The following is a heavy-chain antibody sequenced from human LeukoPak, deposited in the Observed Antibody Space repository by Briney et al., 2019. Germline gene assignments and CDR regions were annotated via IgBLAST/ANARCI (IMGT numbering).Heavy chain of an antibody. D-gene: IGHD4-17*01. J-gene: IGHJ4*02. V-gene: IGHV3-48*03. CDR2: ISSSGSTI. CDR3: AREPSNYGDHYFDY. Sequence: PGGSLRLSCAASGFTFSSYEMNWVRQAPGKGLEWVSYISSSGSTIYYADSVKGRFTISRDNAKNSLYLQMNSLRAEDKAVYYCAREPSNYGDHYFDYWGQGTLVTVSS. CDR1: GFTFSSYE.